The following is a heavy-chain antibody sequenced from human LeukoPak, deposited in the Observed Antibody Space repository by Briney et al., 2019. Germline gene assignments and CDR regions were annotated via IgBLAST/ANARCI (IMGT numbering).Heavy chain of an antibody. CDR1: GFTFSRHG. V-gene: IGHV3-30*03. J-gene: IGHJ4*02. D-gene: IGHD1-26*01. Sequence: GGSLRLSCAPSGFTFSRHGMHWVRQAPGKGLEWVAIISNDGSRKYYAHSVKGRFTISRDNAKDTLYLQMNSLRVEDTAVYYCARGGGIYGLWDYWGQGTLVTVSS. CDR3: ARGGGIYGLWDY. CDR2: ISNDGSRK.